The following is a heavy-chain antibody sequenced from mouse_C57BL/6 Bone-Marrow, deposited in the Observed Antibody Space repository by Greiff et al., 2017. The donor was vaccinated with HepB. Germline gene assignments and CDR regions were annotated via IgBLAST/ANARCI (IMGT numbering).Heavy chain of an antibody. CDR1: GYTFTNYY. Sequence: EVQLQQSGPELVKPGASVKISCRASGYTFTNYYMNWVKQSHGKSLEWMGDINPNNGGTSYNKKLKGKATLTVDKSSSTAYMELRSLTSEDSAVYYCAREGLPLDFDYWGQGTTLTVSS. D-gene: IGHD6-1*01. V-gene: IGHV1-26*01. J-gene: IGHJ2*01. CDR3: AREGLPLDFDY. CDR2: INPNNGGT.